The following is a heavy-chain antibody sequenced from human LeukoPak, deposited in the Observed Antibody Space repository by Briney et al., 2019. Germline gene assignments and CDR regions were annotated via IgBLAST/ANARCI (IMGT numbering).Heavy chain of an antibody. CDR1: GFIISTKY. D-gene: IGHD3-22*01. CDR2: IKSASDT. J-gene: IGHJ3*02. CDR3: AREGVYDSSGYNDAFDI. V-gene: IGHV3-53*01. Sequence: GGSLRLSCAASGFIISTKYMSWVRQAPGKGLEWVSVIKSASDTRYADSVKGRLTISRDNSKNTLYLQMNSLRAEDTAVYYCAREGVYDSSGYNDAFDIWGQGTMVTVSS.